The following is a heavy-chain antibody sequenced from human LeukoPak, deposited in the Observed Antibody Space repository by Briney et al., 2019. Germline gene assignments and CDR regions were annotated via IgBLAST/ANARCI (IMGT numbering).Heavy chain of an antibody. Sequence: GGSLRLSCAASGFSFSNYGMHWVRQAPGKGLEWVANINQDGSEKYFVDSVKGRFTISRDNAKNSLYLQMNSLRAEDTAVYYCARGGKLRLEYWGQGTLVTVSS. CDR1: GFSFSNYG. V-gene: IGHV3-7*04. D-gene: IGHD3-16*01. CDR3: ARGGKLRLEY. CDR2: INQDGSEK. J-gene: IGHJ4*02.